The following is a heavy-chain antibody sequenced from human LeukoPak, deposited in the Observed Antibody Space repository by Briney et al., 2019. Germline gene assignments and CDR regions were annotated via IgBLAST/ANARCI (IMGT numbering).Heavy chain of an antibody. CDR3: ARRRLWHLDY. D-gene: IGHD3-16*01. V-gene: IGHV3-66*04. CDR1: GFTVSSNY. Sequence: PGGSLRLSCAASGFTVSSNYMSWVRQAPGKGLEWVSVIYSGGSTYYADSVKGRFTISRDNSKNTLYLQMNSMRAEDTAVYYCARRRLWHLDYWGQGTLVTVSS. CDR2: IYSGGST. J-gene: IGHJ4*02.